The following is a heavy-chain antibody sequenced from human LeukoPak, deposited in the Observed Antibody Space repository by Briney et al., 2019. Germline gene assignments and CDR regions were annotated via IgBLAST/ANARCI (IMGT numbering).Heavy chain of an antibody. CDR1: GFTFSSYA. V-gene: IGHV3-23*01. D-gene: IGHD4-17*01. CDR2: INSAGST. J-gene: IGHJ4*02. CDR3: AKDQNTVATAPFDY. Sequence: GGSLRLSRAASGFTFSSYAMSWVRQAPGKGLEWVSAINSAGSTYYGDSVRGRFTISRDNSKNALHLQMSSLRAEDTALYYCAKDQNTVATAPFDYWGLGTLVTVSS.